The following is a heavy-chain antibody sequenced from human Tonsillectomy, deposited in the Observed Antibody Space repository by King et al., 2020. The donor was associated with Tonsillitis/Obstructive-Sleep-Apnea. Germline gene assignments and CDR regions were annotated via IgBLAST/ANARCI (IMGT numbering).Heavy chain of an antibody. Sequence: EVQLVESGGGLLQPGRSLRLSCTASGFTFGDYTVNWLRQAPGKGLEWVGFIRTKTYGGTTEYAAPVKGRFTISRDDSKSIAYLQMNSLKIEDTAVYYCIRGGGPTKGAFDIWGQGTMVTVSS. CDR1: GFTFGDYT. CDR2: IRTKTYGGTT. J-gene: IGHJ3*02. CDR3: IRGGGPTKGAFDI. D-gene: IGHD5-12*01. V-gene: IGHV3-49*03.